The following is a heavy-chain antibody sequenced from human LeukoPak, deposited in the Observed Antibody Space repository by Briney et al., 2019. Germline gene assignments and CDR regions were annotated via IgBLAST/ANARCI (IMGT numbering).Heavy chain of an antibody. CDR1: GLTFSSSY. D-gene: IGHD3-10*01. CDR3: AKGGSGSYYMGAFDI. V-gene: IGHV3-53*01. J-gene: IGHJ3*02. CDR2: FYSGGNT. Sequence: PGGSLTLPCAASGLTFSSSYMSWVRQAPGEGLEWVGVFYSGGNTYYADSVKGRFTIPRNNSKNTMYLQMNSLRADDTAVYYCAKGGSGSYYMGAFDIWGQGTMVTVS.